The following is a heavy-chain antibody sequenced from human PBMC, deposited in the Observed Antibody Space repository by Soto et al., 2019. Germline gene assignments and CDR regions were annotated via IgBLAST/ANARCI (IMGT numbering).Heavy chain of an antibody. CDR3: ARGVLH. Sequence: PSETLSLTCTVSGGSIDRSNYYWDWLRQPPGKGLEWIGTTYYNGNAYYNPSLKSRVTMSVDTSKNQFSLKLISVTAADTAVYYCARGVLHWGQGTLVTVSS. CDR1: GGSIDRSNYY. J-gene: IGHJ4*01. V-gene: IGHV4-39*01. CDR2: TYYNGNA.